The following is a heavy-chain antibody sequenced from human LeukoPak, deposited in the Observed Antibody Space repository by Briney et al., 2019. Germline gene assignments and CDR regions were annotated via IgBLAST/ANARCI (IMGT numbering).Heavy chain of an antibody. J-gene: IGHJ6*02. CDR1: GFAFSSYA. D-gene: IGHD2-2*02. Sequence: GGSLRLSCAASGFAFSSYAMSWVRQAPEKGLEWVSALSGSGGNTYYADSVKGRFTISRDNSKNTLYLQMNSLRAEDTAVYYCAKGSIRYYYYYGMDVWGQGTTVTVSS. CDR2: LSGSGGNT. CDR3: AKGSIRYYYYYGMDV. V-gene: IGHV3-23*01.